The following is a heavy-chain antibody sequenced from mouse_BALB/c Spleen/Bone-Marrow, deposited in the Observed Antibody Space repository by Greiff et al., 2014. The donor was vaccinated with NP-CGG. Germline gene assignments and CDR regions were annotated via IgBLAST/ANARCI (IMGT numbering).Heavy chain of an antibody. D-gene: IGHD2-1*01. CDR2: NSSGSNTI. CDR1: GFAFSSFG. J-gene: IGHJ3*01. V-gene: IGHV5-17*02. CDR3: ARFGNYVTY. Sequence: EVQLQQSGGGVVQPGGSRKLSCAASGFAFSSFGMHWVRQAPEKGLEWVAYNSSGSNTIYYADTVKGRFTISRDNPKNTLFLQMTSLRSEDTAMYYCARFGNYVTYWGQGTLVTVSA.